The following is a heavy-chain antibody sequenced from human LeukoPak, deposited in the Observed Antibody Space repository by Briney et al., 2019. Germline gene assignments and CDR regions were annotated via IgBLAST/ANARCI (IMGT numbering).Heavy chain of an antibody. CDR1: GVSISSGGYS. J-gene: IGHJ3*02. CDR2: IYHSGST. CDR3: ARGPTLDDKYYYDSSGYYYVLDAFDI. D-gene: IGHD3-22*01. Sequence: SETLSLTCAVSGVSISSGGYSWSWIRQPPGKGLEWIGYIYHSGSTYYNPSLKSRVTISVDRSKNQFSLKLSSVTAADTAVYYCARGPTLDDKYYYDSSGYYYVLDAFDIWGQGTMVTVSS. V-gene: IGHV4-30-2*01.